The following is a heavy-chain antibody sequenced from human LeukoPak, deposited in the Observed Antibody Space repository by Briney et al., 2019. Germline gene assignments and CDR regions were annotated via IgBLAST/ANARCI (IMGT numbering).Heavy chain of an antibody. CDR1: GFTFDDSV. D-gene: IGHD4-17*01. CDR2: ISSGSGTT. J-gene: IGHJ4*02. Sequence: PGGSLRLSCAASGFTFDDSVMSWVRQAPGKGLEWISYISSGSGTTYYGDSVQGRFITSRDNAKNSLHLQMNSLRAEDTGVYYCAKDRGNDYGVFDYWGQGILVTVSS. CDR3: AKDRGNDYGVFDY. V-gene: IGHV3-48*01.